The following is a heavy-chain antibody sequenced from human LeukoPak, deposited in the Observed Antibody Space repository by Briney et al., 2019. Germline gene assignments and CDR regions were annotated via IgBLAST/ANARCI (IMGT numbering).Heavy chain of an antibody. J-gene: IGHJ4*02. D-gene: IGHD1-26*01. V-gene: IGHV3-30*04. CDR3: ARDRGAEGCFDY. CDR2: ISYDGSNK. CDR1: GFTFSSYA. Sequence: TGGSLRLSCAASGFTFSSYAMHWVRQAPGKGLEWVAVISYDGSNKYYADSVKGRFTISRDNSKNTLYLQMNSLRAEDTAVYYCARDRGAEGCFDYWGQGTPVTVSS.